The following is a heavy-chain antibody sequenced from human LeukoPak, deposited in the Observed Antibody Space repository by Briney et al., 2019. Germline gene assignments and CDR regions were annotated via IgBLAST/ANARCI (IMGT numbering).Heavy chain of an antibody. CDR2: IRNKANSYTT. J-gene: IGHJ4*02. V-gene: IGHV3-72*01. D-gene: IGHD6-19*01. Sequence: GGSLRLSCAASGFTFSDHYMDWVRQAPGKGLEWVGRIRNKANSYTTEYAASVKGRFTISRDDPKNSLYLQMNSLKTEDTAVYYCAREYSSGWYQIDYWGQGTLVTVSS. CDR1: GFTFSDHY. CDR3: AREYSSGWYQIDY.